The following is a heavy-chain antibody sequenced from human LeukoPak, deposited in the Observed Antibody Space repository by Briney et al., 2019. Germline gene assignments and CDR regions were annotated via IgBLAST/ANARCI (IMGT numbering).Heavy chain of an antibody. J-gene: IGHJ4*02. D-gene: IGHD3-16*01. CDR1: GFPFSRFE. CDR2: ISASGDTT. Sequence: GGALRLSCAASGFPFSRFEVNWVRLVPGKGLEWIAYISASGDTTKYADSVRGRFTVSRHNTGDSLFLQMDSLGVDDTGVYYCASNAALGLGGLALVAFEYWGQGTQVTVAS. V-gene: IGHV3-48*03. CDR3: ASNAALGLGGLALVAFEY.